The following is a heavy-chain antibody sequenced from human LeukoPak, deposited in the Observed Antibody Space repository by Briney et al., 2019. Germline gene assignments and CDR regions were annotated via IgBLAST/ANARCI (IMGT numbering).Heavy chain of an antibody. J-gene: IGHJ4*02. CDR2: INPNSGGT. D-gene: IGHD6-19*01. V-gene: IGHV1-2*02. CDR1: GYTFTGYY. Sequence: ASVKVSCKASGYTFTGYYMHWVRQAPGQGLEWMGWINPNSGGTNYAQKFQGRVTMTRDTSVSTAYMELSRLRSDDTAVYYCARVAVAATYYFDYWGQGTLVTVSS. CDR3: ARVAVAATYYFDY.